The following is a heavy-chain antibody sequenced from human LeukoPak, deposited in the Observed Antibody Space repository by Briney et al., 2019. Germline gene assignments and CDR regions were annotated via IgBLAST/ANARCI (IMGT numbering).Heavy chain of an antibody. CDR3: ATHCSSTSCPFDAFDI. J-gene: IGHJ3*02. V-gene: IGHV1-46*01. D-gene: IGHD2-2*01. Sequence: ASVKVSCKASGYTFTSYYMHWVRQAPGQGLEWMGITNPSGGSTSYAQKFQGRVTMTRDTSTSTVYMELSSLRSEDTAVYYCATHCSSTSCPFDAFDIWGQGTMVTVSS. CDR1: GYTFTSYY. CDR2: TNPSGGST.